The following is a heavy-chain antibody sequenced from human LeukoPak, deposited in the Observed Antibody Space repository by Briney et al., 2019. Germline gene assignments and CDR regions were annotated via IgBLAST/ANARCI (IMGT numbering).Heavy chain of an antibody. CDR2: ISGSGGST. Sequence: GGSLTLSCAASGFTFSSYAMSWVRQAPGKGLGWVSAISGSGGSTYYADSVKGRFTISRDNSKNTLYLQMNCLRAEDTAVYYCAKEHVLLWSANYWGQGTLLTVSS. D-gene: IGHD3-10*01. CDR3: AKEHVLLWSANY. V-gene: IGHV3-23*01. J-gene: IGHJ4*02. CDR1: GFTFSSYA.